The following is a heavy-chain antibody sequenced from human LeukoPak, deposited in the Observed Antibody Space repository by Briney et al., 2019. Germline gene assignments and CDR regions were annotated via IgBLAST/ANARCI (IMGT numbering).Heavy chain of an antibody. CDR1: GGSFSGHY. Sequence: PSETLSLTCAVYGGSFSGHYWSWIRQPPGKGLEWIGEINHSGSTNYNPSLKSRVTISVDTSKNQFSLKLSSVTAADTAVYYCARLNRRYCSGGSCYSYYFDYWGQGTLVTVSS. CDR3: ARLNRRYCSGGSCYSYYFDY. CDR2: INHSGST. V-gene: IGHV4-34*01. D-gene: IGHD2-15*01. J-gene: IGHJ4*02.